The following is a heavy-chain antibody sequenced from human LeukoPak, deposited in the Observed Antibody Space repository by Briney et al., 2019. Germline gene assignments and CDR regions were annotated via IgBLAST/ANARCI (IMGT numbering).Heavy chain of an antibody. CDR3: ASSQKYSSSWYAFDY. J-gene: IGHJ4*02. V-gene: IGHV3-66*01. D-gene: IGHD6-13*01. Sequence: GGSLRLSCAASGFTVSSNYMSWVRQAPGKGLEWVSVIYSGGSTYYADSVKGRFTISRDNSKNTLYLQMNSLRAEDTAVYYCASSQKYSSSWYAFDYWGQGTLVTVSS. CDR1: GFTVSSNY. CDR2: IYSGGST.